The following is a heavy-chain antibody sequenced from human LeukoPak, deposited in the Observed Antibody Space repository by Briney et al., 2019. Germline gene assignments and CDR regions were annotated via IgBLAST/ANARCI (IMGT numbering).Heavy chain of an antibody. J-gene: IGHJ4*02. D-gene: IGHD6-13*01. Sequence: PSETLSLTCAVSGGSISIINWWSWVRQPPGKGLEWIGDIYHSGRTNYNPSLKSRVTISVDKSKNHFSLKLSSVTAADTAVYYCARAGSSWSGEGDYFDYWGQGTLVTVSS. CDR1: GGSISIINW. CDR2: IYHSGRT. CDR3: ARAGSSWSGEGDYFDY. V-gene: IGHV4-4*02.